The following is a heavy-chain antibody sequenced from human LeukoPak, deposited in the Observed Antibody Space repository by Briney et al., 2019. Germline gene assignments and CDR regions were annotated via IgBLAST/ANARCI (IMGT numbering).Heavy chain of an antibody. CDR3: TRPGYSSGWVDY. Sequence: GGSLRLSCEASGFTFSGSAMHWVRQASGKGLEWVCRIRSKANSYATAYTASVTGRFTISRDDSKNTAYLQMNSLKAEDTAVYYCTRPGYSSGWVDYWGQGTLVTVSS. J-gene: IGHJ4*02. D-gene: IGHD6-19*01. V-gene: IGHV3-73*01. CDR1: GFTFSGSA. CDR2: IRSKANSYAT.